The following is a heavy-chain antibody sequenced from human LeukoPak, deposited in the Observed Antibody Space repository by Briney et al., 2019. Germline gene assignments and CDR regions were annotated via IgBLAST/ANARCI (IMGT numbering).Heavy chain of an antibody. CDR2: ISAYNGNT. V-gene: IGHV1-18*01. CDR3: ARVPPDSSGYYYAHDAFDI. CDR1: GYTFTSYG. D-gene: IGHD3-22*01. J-gene: IGHJ3*02. Sequence: ASVTVSCKASGYTFTSYGISWVRQAPGQGLVWMGWISAYNGNTNYAQKLQGRVTMTTDTSTSTAYMELRSLRSDDTAVYYCARVPPDSSGYYYAHDAFDIWGQGTMVTVSS.